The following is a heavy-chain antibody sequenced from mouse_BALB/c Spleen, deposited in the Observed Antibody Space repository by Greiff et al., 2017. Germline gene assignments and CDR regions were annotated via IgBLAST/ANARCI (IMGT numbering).Heavy chain of an antibody. Sequence: VQLQQSGPELVKPGASVKMSCKASGYTFTDYNMHWVKQSHGKSLEWIGYIYPYNGGTGYNQKFKSKATLTVDNSSSTAYMELRSLKSEDSAVYYCARSYCNYEDWFAYWGQGTLVTVSA. D-gene: IGHD2-10*02. CDR2: IYPYNGGT. CDR3: ARSYCNYEDWFAY. V-gene: IGHV1S29*02. J-gene: IGHJ3*01. CDR1: GYTFTDYN.